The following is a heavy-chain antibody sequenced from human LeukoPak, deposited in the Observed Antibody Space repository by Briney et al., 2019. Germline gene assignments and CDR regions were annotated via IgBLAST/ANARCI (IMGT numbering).Heavy chain of an antibody. J-gene: IGHJ4*02. Sequence: GESLKISCKGSGYSFTSYWIGWVRPMPGKGLEWMGIIYPGDSDTRYSPSFQGQVTISADKSISTAYLQWSSLKASDTAMYYCARRVDCTNGVCPDYFDYWGQGTLVIVSS. CDR1: GYSFTSYW. D-gene: IGHD2-8*01. CDR2: IYPGDSDT. CDR3: ARRVDCTNGVCPDYFDY. V-gene: IGHV5-51*01.